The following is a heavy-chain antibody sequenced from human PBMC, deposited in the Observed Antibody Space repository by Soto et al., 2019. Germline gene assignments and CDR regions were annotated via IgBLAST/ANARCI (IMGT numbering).Heavy chain of an antibody. CDR3: ARGVVVPAATYYFDY. J-gene: IGHJ4*02. CDR2: IIPILGIA. CDR1: GGTFSSYT. V-gene: IGHV1-69*02. D-gene: IGHD2-2*01. Sequence: QVQLVQSGAEVKKPGSSVKVSCKASGGTFSSYTISWVRQAPGQGLEWMGRIIPILGIANYAQKFQGRVTITADKSTSTAYMELSSLRSEDTAVYYCARGVVVPAATYYFDYWGQGTLVTVFS.